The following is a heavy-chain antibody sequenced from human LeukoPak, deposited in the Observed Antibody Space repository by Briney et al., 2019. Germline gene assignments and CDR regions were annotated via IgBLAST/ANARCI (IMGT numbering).Heavy chain of an antibody. J-gene: IGHJ5*02. CDR1: GDSITGYS. D-gene: IGHD4/OR15-4a*01. CDR2: IYYNGDT. CDR3: VRGPYGASISNWFDP. V-gene: IGHV4-59*01. Sequence: SETLSLTCSVSGDSITGYSWSWIRQTPGKGLEWLGYIYYNGDTHYNPSLNSRLSISVDTPNNQFSLNLRSVTVADTAVYYCVRGPYGASISNWFDPWGQGLLVTVSS.